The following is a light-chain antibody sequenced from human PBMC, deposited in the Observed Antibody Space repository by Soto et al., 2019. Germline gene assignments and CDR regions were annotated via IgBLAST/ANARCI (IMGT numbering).Light chain of an antibody. V-gene: IGKV3D-15*01. CDR1: QSVSSN. J-gene: IGKJ1*01. CDR2: GAF. CDR3: QQYNNWPRT. Sequence: EIVMTQFPATLSVSPGERATLSCRASQSVSSNLAWYQQKPGQAPRLLIYGAFTRATGIPDRFSGSGSGTDFTLTISSLQSEDFAVYHCQQYNNWPRTFGQGTKVEIK.